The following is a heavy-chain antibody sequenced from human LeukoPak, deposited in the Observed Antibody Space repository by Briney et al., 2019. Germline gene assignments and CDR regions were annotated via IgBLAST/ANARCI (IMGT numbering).Heavy chain of an antibody. CDR1: GYSFTSYW. V-gene: IGHV5-51*01. Sequence: GESLKISCKGSGYSFTSYWTGWVRQMPGKGLEWMGIIYPGDSDTRYSPSFQGQVTISADKSISTAYLQWSSLKASDTAMYYCARSPDSIFGAFDYWGQGTLVTVSS. J-gene: IGHJ4*02. D-gene: IGHD3-3*01. CDR3: ARSPDSIFGAFDY. CDR2: IYPGDSDT.